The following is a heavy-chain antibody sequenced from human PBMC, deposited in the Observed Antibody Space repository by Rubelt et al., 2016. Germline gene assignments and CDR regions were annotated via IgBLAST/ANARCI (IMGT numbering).Heavy chain of an antibody. J-gene: IGHJ4*02. CDR1: GFTFSSYS. D-gene: IGHD5-18*01. CDR2: ISSSSSYI. CDR3: ARDSAAMYSFDY. Sequence: EVQLVESGGGLVQPGRSLRLSCAASGFTFSSYSMNWVRQAPGKGLEWVSSISSSSSYIYYADSVKGRFTISRDNAKNSLYLQMNSLRAEDTAVYYCARDSAAMYSFDYWGQGTLVTVSS. V-gene: IGHV3-21*01.